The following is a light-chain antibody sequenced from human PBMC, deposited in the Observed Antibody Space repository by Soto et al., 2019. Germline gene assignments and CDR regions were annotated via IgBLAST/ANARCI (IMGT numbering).Light chain of an antibody. CDR2: AVS. CDR1: SSDVGGYKY. CDR3: RSYAGSNNSV. J-gene: IGLJ1*01. V-gene: IGLV2-8*01. Sequence: QSVLTQPPSASGSPGQSVTISCTGTSSDVGGYKYVSWYQQYPGKAHKLMIYAVSQRPSGVPDRFSGSKSGNTASLTVSGLPAEDEADYYCRSYAGSNNSVFGTGTKLTVL.